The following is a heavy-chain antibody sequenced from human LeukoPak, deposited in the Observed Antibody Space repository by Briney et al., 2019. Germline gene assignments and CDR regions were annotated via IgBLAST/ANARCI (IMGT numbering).Heavy chain of an antibody. Sequence: SETLSLTCTVSGGSISSGGYYWSWIRQHPGKGLEWIGYIYYSGSTYYSPSLKSRVTISVDTSKNQFSLKLSSVTAADTAVCYCARGNQQLVPYYFDYWGQGTLVTVSS. CDR3: ARGNQQLVPYYFDY. D-gene: IGHD6-13*01. V-gene: IGHV4-31*03. CDR1: GGSISSGGYY. CDR2: IYYSGST. J-gene: IGHJ4*02.